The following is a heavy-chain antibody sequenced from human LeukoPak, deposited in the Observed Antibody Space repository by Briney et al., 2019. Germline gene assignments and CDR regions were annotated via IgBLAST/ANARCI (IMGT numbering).Heavy chain of an antibody. D-gene: IGHD2-15*01. CDR3: ASQFSATGGALYMDV. Sequence: SETLSLTCAVYGGSFSGYYWSWIRPPPGKGLEWIGEINHSGSTNYNPSLKSRVTISVDTSKNQFSLKLSSVTAADTAVYYCASQFSATGGALYMDVWGKGTTVTISS. CDR1: GGSFSGYY. CDR2: INHSGST. V-gene: IGHV4-34*01. J-gene: IGHJ6*03.